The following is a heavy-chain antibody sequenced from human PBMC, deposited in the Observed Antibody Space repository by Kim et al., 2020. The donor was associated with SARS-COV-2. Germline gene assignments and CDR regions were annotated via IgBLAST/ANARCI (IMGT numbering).Heavy chain of an antibody. J-gene: IGHJ3*02. D-gene: IGHD6-19*01. Sequence: GDARFTLSRDKSKNKLYLQMNSLRAANTAVYYCAKAPPVAGILGSLDIWGQGTMVTVSS. V-gene: IGHV3-23*02. CDR3: AKAPPVAGILGSLDI.